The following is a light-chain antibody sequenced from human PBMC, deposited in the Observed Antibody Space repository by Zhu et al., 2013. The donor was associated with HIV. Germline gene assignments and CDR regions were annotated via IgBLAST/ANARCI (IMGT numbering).Light chain of an antibody. V-gene: IGKV3-20*01. J-gene: IGKJ3*01. CDR3: HHYDTYRFT. CDR2: GAS. CDR1: QSVSSSY. Sequence: EIVLTQSPGTLSLSPGERATLSCRASQSVSSSYLAWYQQKPGQAPRLLIYGASTRATGIPDRFSGSGSGTDFTLTISRVEPEDFAVYYCHHYDTYRFTFGPGTKVEVK.